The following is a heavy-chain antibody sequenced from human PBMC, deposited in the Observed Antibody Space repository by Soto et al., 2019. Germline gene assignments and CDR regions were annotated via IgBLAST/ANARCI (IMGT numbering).Heavy chain of an antibody. CDR2: ISSSGDTG. V-gene: IGHV3-11*01. Sequence: QVQLVESGGGLVKPGGSLRLSCAASGFTFSAYYMSWIRQAPGKGLEWISYISSSGDTGNYADSVKARFTVSRDNAKNSLYLQINSLRAEDTAVYYCARDRGAVVGQYFDYWGQGTLVTVSS. D-gene: IGHD6-19*01. J-gene: IGHJ4*02. CDR1: GFTFSAYY. CDR3: ARDRGAVVGQYFDY.